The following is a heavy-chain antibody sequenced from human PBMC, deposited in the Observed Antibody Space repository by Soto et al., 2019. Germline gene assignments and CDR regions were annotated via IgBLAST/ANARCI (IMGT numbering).Heavy chain of an antibody. CDR2: VSPNSGNT. V-gene: IGHV1-8*01. Sequence: ASVKVSCKASGYTFTNYDINWVRQAPGQGREWMGWVSPNSGNTVYAQKFQDRVTMTRDTSISTAYMELSNLRFEDTAMYYCARGRFYSETSTWFAYWGQGTPVTVSS. CDR1: GYTFTNYD. J-gene: IGHJ5*01. CDR3: ARGRFYSETSTWFAY. D-gene: IGHD2-2*01.